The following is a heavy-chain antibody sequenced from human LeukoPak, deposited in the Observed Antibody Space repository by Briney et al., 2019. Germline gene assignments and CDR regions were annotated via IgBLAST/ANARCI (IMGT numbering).Heavy chain of an antibody. V-gene: IGHV4-59*01. CDR1: GGSIRNYY. CDR3: AASRPGSGKVIYYLDY. CDR2: ISYRGST. Sequence: SETLSLTCTVSGGSIRNYYWSWIRQSPGKGLEWIGYISYRGSTNYNPSLKSRVTISSDTSKNQFSLNLTSVTVADTALYYCAASRPGSGKVIYYLDYWGQGTLVTVSS. D-gene: IGHD1-14*01. J-gene: IGHJ4*02.